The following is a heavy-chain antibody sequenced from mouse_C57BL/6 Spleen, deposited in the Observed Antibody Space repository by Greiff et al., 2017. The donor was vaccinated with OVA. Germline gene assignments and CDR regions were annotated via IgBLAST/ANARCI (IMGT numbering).Heavy chain of an antibody. CDR1: GYTFTSYW. Sequence: VQLQQPGAELVKPGASVKMSCKASGYTFTSYWITWVKQRPGQGLEWIGDIYPGSGSTNYNEKFKSKATLTVDTSSSTAYMQLSSLTSEDSAVYYCARGDYSNDYFDDWGQGTTLTVSS. V-gene: IGHV1-55*01. CDR3: ARGDYSNDYFDD. CDR2: IYPGSGST. D-gene: IGHD2-5*01. J-gene: IGHJ2*01.